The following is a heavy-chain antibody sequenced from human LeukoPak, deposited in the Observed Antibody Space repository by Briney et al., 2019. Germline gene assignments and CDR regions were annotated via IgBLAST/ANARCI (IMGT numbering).Heavy chain of an antibody. V-gene: IGHV1-2*02. J-gene: IGHJ4*02. CDR2: INANSGDT. Sequence: ASVTVSFKPSVYTFTRYYMHWVRQAPGQGLEWMGWINANSGDTKYAQKFQGRVTMTRDTSISTAYMELSRLRSDDTAMYYCARESSGYSDYWGQGTLVTVSS. D-gene: IGHD3-22*01. CDR3: ARESSGYSDY. CDR1: VYTFTRYY.